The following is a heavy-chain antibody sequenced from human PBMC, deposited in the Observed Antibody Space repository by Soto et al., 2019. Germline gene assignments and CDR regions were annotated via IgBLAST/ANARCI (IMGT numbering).Heavy chain of an antibody. J-gene: IGHJ3*02. CDR1: GLTFSISW. CDR3: ATANTPYAFDM. V-gene: IGHV3-7*01. CDR2: INPAGNVQ. Sequence: VQLVESGGGLVQPGEPLRLSCTASGLTFSISWMTWVRQAPGEGLEWVSNINPAGNVQQSADSVKDRFTISRDNAKNSLFLQMRGLRVEDTAVDYCATANTPYAFDMWGQGTMVTVSS.